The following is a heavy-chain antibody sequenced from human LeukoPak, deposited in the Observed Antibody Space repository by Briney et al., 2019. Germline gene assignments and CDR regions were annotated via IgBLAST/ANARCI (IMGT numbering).Heavy chain of an antibody. CDR1: GFTFSSYA. J-gene: IGHJ4*02. Sequence: GGSLRLSCAASGFTFSSYAMSWVRQGPGKGLEWVSAISNSGGSTYYADSVKGRFTISKDNSKNTLHLVMNSLSAEDTAVYYCAKKASSGYYYAFDYWGQGTLVTVSS. D-gene: IGHD3-22*01. CDR2: ISNSGGST. CDR3: AKKASSGYYYAFDY. V-gene: IGHV3-23*01.